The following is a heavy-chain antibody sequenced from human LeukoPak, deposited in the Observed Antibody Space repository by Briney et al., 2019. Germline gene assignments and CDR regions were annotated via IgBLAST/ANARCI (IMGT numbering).Heavy chain of an antibody. J-gene: IGHJ6*03. V-gene: IGHV1-8*01. CDR3: ARGGGYCSSTSCYMRYYYYYMDV. CDR1: GYSFTTND. Sequence: GASVKVSCEASGYSFTTNDINWVRQATGQGLEWLGWINPNSGNAGYAQKFQGRVTITRNTSISTAYMELSSLRSEDTAVYYCARGGGYCSSTSCYMRYYYYYMDVWGKGTTVTVSS. CDR2: INPNSGNA. D-gene: IGHD2-2*02.